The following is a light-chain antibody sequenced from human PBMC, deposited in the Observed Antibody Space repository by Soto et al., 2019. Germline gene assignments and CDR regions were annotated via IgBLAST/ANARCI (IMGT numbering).Light chain of an antibody. J-gene: IGKJ1*01. Sequence: DIQMTQSPSTLSGSVGDRVTITCWASQSISSWLAWYQQKPGKAPKLLISQASSLESGVPSRFSGSGSETEFTLTISGLQPDDFASYYCQQYNSYSWTFGQGTKVDIK. CDR1: QSISSW. V-gene: IGKV1-5*03. CDR2: QAS. CDR3: QQYNSYSWT.